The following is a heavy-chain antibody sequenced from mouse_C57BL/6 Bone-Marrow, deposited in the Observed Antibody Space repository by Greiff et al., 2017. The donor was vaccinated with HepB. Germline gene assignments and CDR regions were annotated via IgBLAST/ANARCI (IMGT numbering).Heavy chain of an antibody. D-gene: IGHD2-4*01. Sequence: DVQLVESGGGLVKPGGSLKLSCAASGFTFSDYGMHWVRQAPEKGLEWVAYISSGSSTIYYADTVKGRFTISRDNAKNTLFLQMTSLRSEDTAMYYCARTDDYDGSMDYWGQGTSVTVSS. CDR1: GFTFSDYG. V-gene: IGHV5-17*01. CDR3: ARTDDYDGSMDY. CDR2: ISSGSSTI. J-gene: IGHJ4*01.